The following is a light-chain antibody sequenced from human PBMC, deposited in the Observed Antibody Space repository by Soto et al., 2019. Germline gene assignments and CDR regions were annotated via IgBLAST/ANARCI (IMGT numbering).Light chain of an antibody. J-gene: IGKJ1*01. V-gene: IGKV3-15*01. Sequence: EIVMTQSPATLSVSPGESATLSCRASQSVSNNLTWYQQKPGQPPRLLIYGASTRATGVPGRFSGSGSGTELTLTIRSLQSEDFAVYYCQQYNDWWTFGQGTKVEIK. CDR2: GAS. CDR1: QSVSNN. CDR3: QQYNDWWT.